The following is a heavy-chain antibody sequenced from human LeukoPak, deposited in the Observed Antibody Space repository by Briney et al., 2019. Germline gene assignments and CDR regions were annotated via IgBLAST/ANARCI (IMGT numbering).Heavy chain of an antibody. J-gene: IGHJ5*02. CDR1: GGSISSGSYY. CDR2: IYTSGST. CDR3: ARGPSRYYDSSGYYNWFDP. D-gene: IGHD3-22*01. Sequence: PSQTLSLTCTVSGGSISSGSYYWSWIRQPAGKGLEWMGRIYTSGSTNYNPSLKSRVTISVDTSKNQFSLKLSSVTAADTAVYYCARGPSRYYDSSGYYNWFDPWGQGTLVTVSS. V-gene: IGHV4-61*02.